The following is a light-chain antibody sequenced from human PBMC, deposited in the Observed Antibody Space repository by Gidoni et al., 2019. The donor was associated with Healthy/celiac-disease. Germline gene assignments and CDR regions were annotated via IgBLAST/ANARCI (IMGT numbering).Light chain of an antibody. CDR2: DVS. CDR1: SSDVGGYNY. CDR3: SSYTSSSTLNVV. Sequence: ALTQPASVSGSPGQSITISCTGTSSDVGGYNYVSWYQQHPGKAPKLMIYDVSNRPSGVSNRFSGSKSGNTASLTIPGLQAEDEADYYCSSYTSSSTLNVVFGGGTKLTVL. J-gene: IGLJ2*01. V-gene: IGLV2-14*01.